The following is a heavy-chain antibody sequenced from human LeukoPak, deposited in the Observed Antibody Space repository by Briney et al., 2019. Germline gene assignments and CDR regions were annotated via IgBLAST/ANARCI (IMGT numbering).Heavy chain of an antibody. V-gene: IGHV3-64*04. J-gene: IGHJ4*02. CDR1: EFTFSTNS. Sequence: GGSLRLSCSASEFTFSTNSMHRVRQAPGKGLEFVSAITSNGGSTYYADSVKGRFTISRDSSKNTLYLQMNSLTAEDTAVYYCARVTPPTDWGQGTLVTVSS. CDR2: ITSNGGST. CDR3: ARVTPPTD. D-gene: IGHD1-14*01.